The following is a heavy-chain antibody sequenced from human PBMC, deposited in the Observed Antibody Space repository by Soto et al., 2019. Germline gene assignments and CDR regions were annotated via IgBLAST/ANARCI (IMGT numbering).Heavy chain of an antibody. D-gene: IGHD6-19*01. CDR3: ARDAGYSSGWSISDFDY. CDR2: IIPIFGTA. V-gene: IGHV1-69*13. Sequence: SVKVSCKASGGTFSSYAISWVRQAPGQGLEWMGGIIPIFGTANYAQKFRGRVTITADESTSTAYMELSSLRSEDTAVYYCARDAGYSSGWSISDFDYWGQGTLVTVSS. CDR1: GGTFSSYA. J-gene: IGHJ4*02.